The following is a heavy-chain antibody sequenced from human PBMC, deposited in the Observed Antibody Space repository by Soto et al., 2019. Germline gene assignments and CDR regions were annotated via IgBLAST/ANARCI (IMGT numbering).Heavy chain of an antibody. J-gene: IGHJ6*02. Sequence: QVQLVQSGAEVKKPGASVKVSCKASGYTFTSYGISWVRQAPGQGLEWMGWISAYNGNTNYAQKLQGRVTMTTDTSTSTAYMELRRLRSDDTAVYYCAREYCSGGSCYFYYGMDVWGQGTTVTVSS. V-gene: IGHV1-18*01. CDR2: ISAYNGNT. D-gene: IGHD2-15*01. CDR1: GYTFTSYG. CDR3: AREYCSGGSCYFYYGMDV.